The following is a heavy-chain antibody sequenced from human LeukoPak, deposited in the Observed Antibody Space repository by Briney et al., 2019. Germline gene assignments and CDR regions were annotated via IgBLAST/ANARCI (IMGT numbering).Heavy chain of an antibody. CDR3: ARVKSAICAYYYDGSGYYYLDY. CDR2: IHYSGST. J-gene: IGHJ4*02. CDR1: GGSISSHY. V-gene: IGHV4-59*11. D-gene: IGHD3-22*01. Sequence: PSETLSLTCTVSGGSISSHYWSWIRQPPGKGLQWIGYIHYSGSTNWNPSLKSRVIISVDTSKNQFSLKLSSVTAADTAVYYCARVKSAICAYYYDGSGYYYLDYWGQGTLVTVSS.